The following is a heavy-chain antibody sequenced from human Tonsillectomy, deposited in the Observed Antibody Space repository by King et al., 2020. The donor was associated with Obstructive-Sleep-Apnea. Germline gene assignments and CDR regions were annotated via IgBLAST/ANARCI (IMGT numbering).Heavy chain of an antibody. Sequence: VQLVESGGGLVQPGGSLRLSCAASGFTVSSNYMSWVRQAPGKGLEWVSVIYSGGSKHYADSVKGRFTISRDNSKNTLYLQMNSLRAEDTAVYYCARVFGSGICLGYWGQGTLVTVSS. CDR3: ARVFGSGICLGY. J-gene: IGHJ4*02. V-gene: IGHV3-66*01. CDR1: GFTVSSNY. D-gene: IGHD3-10*01. CDR2: IYSGGSK.